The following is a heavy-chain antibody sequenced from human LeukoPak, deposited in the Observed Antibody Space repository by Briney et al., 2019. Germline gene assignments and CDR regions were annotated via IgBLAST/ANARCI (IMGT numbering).Heavy chain of an antibody. CDR3: ARGGGVRGVIGYFDY. CDR1: GGSISTYY. V-gene: IGHV4-4*07. Sequence: SETLSLTCTVSGGSISTYYWNWIRQPAGKGLEWIGRIYTSGSTNYNPSLKSRVTISSDTSNNQFSLKLSSVTAADTAVYYCARGGGVRGVIGYFDYWGQGTLVTVSS. CDR2: IYTSGST. J-gene: IGHJ4*02. D-gene: IGHD3-10*01.